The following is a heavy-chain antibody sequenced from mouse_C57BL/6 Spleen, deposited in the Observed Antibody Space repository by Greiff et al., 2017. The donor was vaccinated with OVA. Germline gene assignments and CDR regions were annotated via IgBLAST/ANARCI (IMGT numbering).Heavy chain of an antibody. V-gene: IGHV1-15*01. CDR3: TRPVHNLLLRYPYYFDY. CDR1: GYTFTDYE. J-gene: IGHJ2*01. Sequence: VQLQQSGAELVRPGASVTLSCKASGYTFTDYEMHWVKQTPVHGLEWIGAIDPETGGTAYNQKFKGKAILTADKSSSTAYMELRSLTSEDSAVYYCTRPVHNLLLRYPYYFDYWGQGTTLTVSS. CDR2: IDPETGGT. D-gene: IGHD1-1*01.